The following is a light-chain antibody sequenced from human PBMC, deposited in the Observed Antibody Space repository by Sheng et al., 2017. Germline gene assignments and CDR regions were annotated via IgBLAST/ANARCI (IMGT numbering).Light chain of an antibody. J-gene: IGKJ3*01. CDR2: DAS. CDR3: QQYNNWPPRVT. Sequence: IALTQSPATLSLSPGERATLSCRASQSVSIYLAWYQQKPGQAPRLLIYDASTRATGIPARFSGSGSGTDFTLTISSLEPEDFAVYYCQQYNNWPPRVTFGPGTKVDIK. V-gene: IGKV3-11*01. CDR1: QSVSIY.